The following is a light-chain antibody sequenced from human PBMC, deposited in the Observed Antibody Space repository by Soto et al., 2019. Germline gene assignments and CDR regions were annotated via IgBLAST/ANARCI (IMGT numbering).Light chain of an antibody. CDR2: TAS. CDR3: QQFNNYPRT. CDR1: QGISNY. J-gene: IGKJ2*01. V-gene: IGKV1-9*01. Sequence: DIQVTQSPSFLSASVGARVTITCRASQGISNYLAWYQQKPGRAPKLLIYTASTLHSGVPSRFSGSGSGTEFTLTISSLQPEDFATYYCQQFNNYPRTFGQGTKLEIK.